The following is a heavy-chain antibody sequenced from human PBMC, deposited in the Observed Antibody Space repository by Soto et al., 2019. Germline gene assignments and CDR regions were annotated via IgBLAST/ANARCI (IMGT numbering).Heavy chain of an antibody. J-gene: IGHJ5*02. Sequence: QVQLVQSGAEVKKPGASVKVSCKASGYTFTSYHMHWVRQAPGQGLEWMGIINPSGGSTSYAQKFQGRVTMNRETSTSTVYMVLSSRRSEDTAVYYCCRVAVGSGGYYLWFDPWGQGTLVTVSS. CDR1: GYTFTSYH. D-gene: IGHD3-10*01. CDR3: CRVAVGSGGYYLWFDP. V-gene: IGHV1-46*03. CDR2: INPSGGST.